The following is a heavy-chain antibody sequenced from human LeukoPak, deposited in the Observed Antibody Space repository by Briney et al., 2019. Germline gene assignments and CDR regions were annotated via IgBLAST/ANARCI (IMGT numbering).Heavy chain of an antibody. Sequence: SLTCTVSGYSISSGYYWGWIRQPPGKGLEWIGSIYHSGSTYYNPSLKSRVTISVDTSKNQVCIKVSSVTAADTAVYYCARDYTITIFGVVKGTSRFDPWGQGTLVTVSS. V-gene: IGHV4-38-2*02. CDR1: GYSISSGYY. D-gene: IGHD3-3*01. J-gene: IGHJ5*02. CDR2: IYHSGST. CDR3: ARDYTITIFGVVKGTSRFDP.